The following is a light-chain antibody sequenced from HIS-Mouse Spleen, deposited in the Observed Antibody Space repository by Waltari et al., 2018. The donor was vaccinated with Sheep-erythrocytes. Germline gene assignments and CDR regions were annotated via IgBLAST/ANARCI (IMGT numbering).Light chain of an antibody. J-gene: IGKJ4*01. Sequence: DIQLTQSPSFLSASVGDRVTITCRASQGISSYLAWYQQKPGKAPKILLYAASTLQSGVPSRFSGSGPGTEFTLTSSSLQPEDFATYYCQQLNRYPARPFGGGTKVELK. CDR2: AAS. V-gene: IGKV1-9*01. CDR3: QQLNRYPARP. CDR1: QGISSY.